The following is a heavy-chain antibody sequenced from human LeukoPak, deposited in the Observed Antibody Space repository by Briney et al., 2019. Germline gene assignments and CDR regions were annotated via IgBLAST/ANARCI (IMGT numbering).Heavy chain of an antibody. CDR2: THWDDDK. CDR1: GISITTNGVG. Sequence: SGPTLVKPTQTLTLTCTFSGISITTNGVGVGWIRQPPGKALEWLAVTHWDDDKRFSPSLKSRLTITKDTSKNQVVLTVTNMGPVDTGTYYCVHSQSYNYVWGSYRFYFDYWGQGTLVTVSS. V-gene: IGHV2-5*02. J-gene: IGHJ4*02. D-gene: IGHD3-16*02. CDR3: VHSQSYNYVWGSYRFYFDY.